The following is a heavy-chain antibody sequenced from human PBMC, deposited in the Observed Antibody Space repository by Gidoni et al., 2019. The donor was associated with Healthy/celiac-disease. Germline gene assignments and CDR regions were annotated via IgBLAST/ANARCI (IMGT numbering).Heavy chain of an antibody. Sequence: EVQLLESGGGLVQPGGSLRLSCAASGFTFSSYAMSWVRQAPGKGLEWVSAISGSGGSTYYADSVKGRFTISRDNSKNTLYLQMNSLRAEDTAVYYCAKVDRGGSYYEGGADYWGQGTLVTVSS. D-gene: IGHD1-26*01. CDR1: GFTFSSYA. J-gene: IGHJ4*02. V-gene: IGHV3-23*01. CDR2: ISGSGGST. CDR3: AKVDRGGSYYEGGADY.